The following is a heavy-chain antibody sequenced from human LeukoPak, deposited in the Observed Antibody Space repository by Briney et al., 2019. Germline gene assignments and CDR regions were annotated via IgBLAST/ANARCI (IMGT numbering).Heavy chain of an antibody. Sequence: SETLSLTCAVSDYSINSGHYWGWIQQPPGKGLEWIGSIYHSGRTYYNPSLKSRVTTSVDTSKNQFSLKLTSVTAADTAVYYCARHASPDIVIVPAATFDYWGQGTLVTVSS. J-gene: IGHJ4*02. CDR1: DYSINSGHY. CDR2: IYHSGRT. CDR3: ARHASPDIVIVPAATFDY. V-gene: IGHV4-38-2*01. D-gene: IGHD2-2*01.